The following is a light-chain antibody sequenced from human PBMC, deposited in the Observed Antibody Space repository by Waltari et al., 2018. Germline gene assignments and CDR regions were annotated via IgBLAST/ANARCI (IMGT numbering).Light chain of an antibody. Sequence: EVVLTQSPGTLSLAAGERATLSCRASHKVETNYFAWYQQKPGQSPRLLIDKTTMRAAGVPDRFSASGSGTDFSLNIDMLEPEDAAVYFCQQLGGAPMYTFGQGTKLEI. CDR1: HKVETNY. J-gene: IGKJ2*01. V-gene: IGKV3D-20*02. CDR3: QQLGGAPMYT. CDR2: KTT.